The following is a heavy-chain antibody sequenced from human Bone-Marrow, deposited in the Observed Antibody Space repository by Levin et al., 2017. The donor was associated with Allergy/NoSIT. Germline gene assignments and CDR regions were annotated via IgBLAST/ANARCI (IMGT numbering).Heavy chain of an antibody. D-gene: IGHD3-3*01. V-gene: IGHV3-48*03. CDR1: RFAISDFE. CDR2: IDPSGGTR. CDR3: ARNHGDIIPRSALLADHDYLYFAMDV. Sequence: GGSLRLSCAASRFAISDFEMNWVRQAPGKGLEWLSNIDPSGGTRHYADSVKGRFTISRDTAKNSLYLQMNSLRVEDTGVYYCARNHGDIIPRSALLADHDYLYFAMDVWGQGTTVTVSS. J-gene: IGHJ6*02.